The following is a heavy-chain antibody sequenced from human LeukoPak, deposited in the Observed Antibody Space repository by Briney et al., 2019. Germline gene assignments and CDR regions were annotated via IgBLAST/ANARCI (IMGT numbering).Heavy chain of an antibody. CDR3: AREEWLHGLNWFDP. D-gene: IGHD3-3*01. V-gene: IGHV1-18*01. J-gene: IGHJ5*02. Sequence: ASVKVSCKASGYTFTSYGISWVRQAPGQGLEWMGWISAYNGNTNYAQKLQGRVTMTTDTSTSTAYMELRSLRSDDTAVYYCAREEWLHGLNWFDPWGQGTLVTVSS. CDR2: ISAYNGNT. CDR1: GYTFTSYG.